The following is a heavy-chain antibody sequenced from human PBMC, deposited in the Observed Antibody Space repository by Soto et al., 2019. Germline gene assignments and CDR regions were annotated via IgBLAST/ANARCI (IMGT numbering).Heavy chain of an antibody. D-gene: IGHD3-22*01. CDR3: TRFRAYYYDSSGYYNFYYYYGMDV. CDR2: IRSKAYGGTT. Sequence: SLRLSCTASGFTVGDYAMSWFRQAPGKGLEWVGFIRSKAYGGTTEYAASVKGRFTISRDDSKSIAYLQMNSLKTEDTAVYYCTRFRAYYYDSSGYYNFYYYYGMDVWGQGTTVTVSS. J-gene: IGHJ6*02. V-gene: IGHV3-49*03. CDR1: GFTVGDYA.